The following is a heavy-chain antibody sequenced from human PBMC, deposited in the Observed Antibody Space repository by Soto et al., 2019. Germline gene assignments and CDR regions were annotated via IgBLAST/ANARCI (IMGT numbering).Heavy chain of an antibody. CDR1: GGSFSGYY. CDR3: ARDLHYDFWSGYFGYHNWFDP. V-gene: IGHV4-34*01. CDR2: IHHSGST. Sequence: SETLSLTCAVSGGSFSGYYWRWIRQPPGKGLGWIGYIHHSGSTNYNPSLKSRVTISVDTSKNQFSLKLSSVTAADTAVYYCARDLHYDFWSGYFGYHNWFDPWGQGTLVTVSS. J-gene: IGHJ5*02. D-gene: IGHD3-3*01.